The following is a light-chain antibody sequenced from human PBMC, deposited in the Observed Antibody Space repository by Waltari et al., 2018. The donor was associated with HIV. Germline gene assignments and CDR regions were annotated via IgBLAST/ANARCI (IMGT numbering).Light chain of an antibody. CDR3: QQYLRSPPT. CDR1: RSILYSSDNRNY. CDR2: WAS. Sequence: DIVMTQSPDSLPVSLGESATINCTSTRSILYSSDNRNYLAWYQQKPRQPPRLLISWASTRESGVPDRFSGSGSGTDFALTISRLQAEDVAVYHCQQYLRSPPTFGGGTKVEIK. V-gene: IGKV4-1*01. J-gene: IGKJ4*01.